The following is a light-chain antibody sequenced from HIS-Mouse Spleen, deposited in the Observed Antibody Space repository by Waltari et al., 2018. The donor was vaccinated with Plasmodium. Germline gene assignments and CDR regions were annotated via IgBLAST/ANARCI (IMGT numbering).Light chain of an antibody. CDR1: SSDVGGYNY. J-gene: IGLJ1*01. CDR2: DVS. V-gene: IGLV2-11*02. Sequence: QSALTQPRSVSGSPGQSVTISRPGTSSDVGGYNYVSWYQQHPGKAPKLMIYDVSKRPSGVPDRFSGSKSGNTASLTISGLQAEDEADYYCCSYAGSYTYVFGTGTKVTVL. CDR3: CSYAGSYTYV.